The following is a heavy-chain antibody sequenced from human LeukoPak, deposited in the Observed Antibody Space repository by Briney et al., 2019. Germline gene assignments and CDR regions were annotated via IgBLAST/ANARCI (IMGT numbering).Heavy chain of an antibody. V-gene: IGHV4-34*01. D-gene: IGHD3-22*01. CDR2: INHSGST. Sequence: PSENLSLTCAVYGGSFSGYYWSWIRQPPGKGLEWIGEINHSGSTNYNPSLKSRVTISVDTSKNQFSLKLSSVTAADTAVYYCARRVFGGYFDYWGQGTLVTVSS. CDR1: GGSFSGYY. CDR3: ARRVFGGYFDY. J-gene: IGHJ4*02.